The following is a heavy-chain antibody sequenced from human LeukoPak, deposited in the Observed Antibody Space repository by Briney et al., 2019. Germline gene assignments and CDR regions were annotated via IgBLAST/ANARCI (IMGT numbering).Heavy chain of an antibody. J-gene: IGHJ4*02. Sequence: ASVKVSCKASGYIFTSYGIGWVRQVPGQGLEWMGWISVYNDNKNYAQKFQGRVTMTTDPSTSTAHMELRSLRSDDTAVYYCARDNDYVWGSYRYPGYWGQGTLVTVPS. CDR1: GYIFTSYG. CDR2: ISVYNDNK. D-gene: IGHD3-16*02. V-gene: IGHV1-18*01. CDR3: ARDNDYVWGSYRYPGY.